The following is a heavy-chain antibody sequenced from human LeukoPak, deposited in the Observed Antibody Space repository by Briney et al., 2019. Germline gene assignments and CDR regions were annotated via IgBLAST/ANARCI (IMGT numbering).Heavy chain of an antibody. J-gene: IGHJ5*02. D-gene: IGHD3-10*01. Sequence: PGGSLRLSCAASGFTFSSYAMSWVRQAPGKGLEWVSALSGSGGSTYSADSVKGRFTISRDNSKNTLYLQMNILRGEDRAVYYCANERWYPRFGELFGWFDPWGQGTLVTVSS. V-gene: IGHV3-23*01. CDR1: GFTFSSYA. CDR2: LSGSGGST. CDR3: ANERWYPRFGELFGWFDP.